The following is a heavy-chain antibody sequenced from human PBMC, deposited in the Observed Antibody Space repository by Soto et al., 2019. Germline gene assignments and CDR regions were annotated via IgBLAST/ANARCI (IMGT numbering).Heavy chain of an antibody. CDR2: ISHSGTT. CDR3: ARYGDLHLYGMDV. CDR1: GGSISSSNW. V-gene: IGHV4-4*02. J-gene: IGHJ6*02. D-gene: IGHD4-17*01. Sequence: QVQLQESGPGLVKPSGTLSLTCAVSGGSISSSNWWTWVRHSPGKGLEWIGEISHSGTTNYNPSLKSRITISLDKYKNQFCLELSSVTAADTAVYSSARYGDLHLYGMDVWGQGTTVTVSS.